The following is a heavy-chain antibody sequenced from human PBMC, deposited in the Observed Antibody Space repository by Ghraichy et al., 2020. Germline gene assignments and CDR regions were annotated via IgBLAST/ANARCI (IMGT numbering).Heavy chain of an antibody. CDR1: GFTFSSYA. V-gene: IGHV3-23*01. J-gene: IGHJ4*02. CDR2: ISGSGGST. Sequence: GGSLRLSCAASGFTFSSYAMSWVRQAPGKGLEWVSAISGSGGSTYYADSVKGRFTISRDNSKNTLYLQMNSLRAEDTAVYYCAIGLQYYDFWSGYNELPYYFDYWGQGTLVTVSS. CDR3: AIGLQYYDFWSGYNELPYYFDY. D-gene: IGHD3-3*01.